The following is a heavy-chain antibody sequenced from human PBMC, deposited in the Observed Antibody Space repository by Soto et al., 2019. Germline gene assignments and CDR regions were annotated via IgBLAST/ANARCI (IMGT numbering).Heavy chain of an antibody. CDR1: GDSVSSNSAA. CDR2: TYYRSKWYN. Sequence: SQTLSLTCAISGDSVSSNSAAWNWIRQSPSRGLEWLGRTYYRSKWYNDYAVSVKSRITINPDTSKNQFSLQLNSVTPEDTAVYYCGRVLLAVGNNWFDPWGQGTMVTVSS. V-gene: IGHV6-1*01. J-gene: IGHJ5*02. D-gene: IGHD3-3*02. CDR3: GRVLLAVGNNWFDP.